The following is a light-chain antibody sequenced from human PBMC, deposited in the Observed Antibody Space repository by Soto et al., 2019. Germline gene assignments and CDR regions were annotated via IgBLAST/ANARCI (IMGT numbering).Light chain of an antibody. V-gene: IGLV1-47*01. CDR3: ASWDDTLTGLL. CDR1: SSNIGSNY. J-gene: IGLJ2*01. CDR2: RND. Sequence: QSVLTQPPSASGTPGQRVNISCSGSSSNIGSNYVYWYQQLPGTAPKLLIYRNDQRPSGVTDRFSGSKSGTSASLAIIGLRSEDEAHYHCASWDDTLTGLLFGGGTKLTVL.